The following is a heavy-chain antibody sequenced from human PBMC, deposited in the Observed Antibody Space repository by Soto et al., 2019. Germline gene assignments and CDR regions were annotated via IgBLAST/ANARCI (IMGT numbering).Heavy chain of an antibody. D-gene: IGHD2-8*01. V-gene: IGHV3-21*01. CDR1: GFTFSSYS. CDR2: ISSSSSYI. Sequence: PGGSLRLSCAASGFTFSSYSMNWVRQAPGKGLEWVSSISSSSSYIYYADSVKGRFTISRGNAKNSLYLQMNSLRAEDTAVYYCARHRGKDIVLMVYAKRFYYYCMDVRRQGTTFTVSS. J-gene: IGHJ6*02. CDR3: ARHRGKDIVLMVYAKRFYYYCMDV.